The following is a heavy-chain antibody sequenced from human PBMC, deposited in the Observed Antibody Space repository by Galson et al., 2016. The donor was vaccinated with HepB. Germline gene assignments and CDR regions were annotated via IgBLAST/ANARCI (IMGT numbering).Heavy chain of an antibody. CDR3: ARVGSTEGTNRYFDL. CDR1: GFTFSDYY. V-gene: IGHV3-11*05. Sequence: SLRLSCAASGFTFSDYYMGWIRQAPGKGLEWISFISSSSTYQHNADSVKGRFTISRDNAKNSLYLQINSLRADDTAVYYCARVGSTEGTNRYFDLWGRGTLVTVSS. D-gene: IGHD1/OR15-1a*01. J-gene: IGHJ2*01. CDR2: ISSSSTYQ.